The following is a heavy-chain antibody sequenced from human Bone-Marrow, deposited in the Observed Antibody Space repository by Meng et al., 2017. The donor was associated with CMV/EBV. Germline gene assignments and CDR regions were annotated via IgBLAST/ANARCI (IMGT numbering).Heavy chain of an antibody. Sequence: SVKVSCKASGGTFSSYTISWVRQAPGQGLEWMGRIIPILGIANYAQKFQGRVTITADKSTSTAYMELRSLRSDDTANYYCARVPASFNGYYSADYWGQGTRVTVSS. CDR1: GGTFSSYT. J-gene: IGHJ4*02. D-gene: IGHD3-22*01. CDR2: IIPILGIA. V-gene: IGHV1-69*02. CDR3: ARVPASFNGYYSADY.